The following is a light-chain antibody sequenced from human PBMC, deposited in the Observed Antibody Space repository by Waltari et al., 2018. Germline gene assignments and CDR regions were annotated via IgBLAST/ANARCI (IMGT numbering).Light chain of an antibody. CDR2: QVS. CDR3: LQVPFT. V-gene: IGKV2-30*01. CDR1: QSLLYSNGNVY. Sequence: GVLTQSPLSLAVTLGQPASISCKSSQSLLYSNGNVYLDWYLQRPGQSPRRLIYQVSKRESGVPDRFSGSGSDTDFTLRISRVEADDVGTYYCLQVPFTFGPGTKMEVK. J-gene: IGKJ3*01.